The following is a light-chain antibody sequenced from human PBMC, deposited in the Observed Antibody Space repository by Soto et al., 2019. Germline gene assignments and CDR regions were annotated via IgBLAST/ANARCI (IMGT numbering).Light chain of an antibody. J-gene: IGLJ1*01. V-gene: IGLV3-1*01. CDR2: QDS. CDR1: KLGDKY. Sequence: SYELTQPPSVSVSPGQTASITCSGDKLGDKYACWYQQKPGQSPVLVIYQDSKRPSGIPERFSGSNSGNTATLTISGTQAMDEADYYSQAWDSRFGTGTKVTVL. CDR3: QAWDSR.